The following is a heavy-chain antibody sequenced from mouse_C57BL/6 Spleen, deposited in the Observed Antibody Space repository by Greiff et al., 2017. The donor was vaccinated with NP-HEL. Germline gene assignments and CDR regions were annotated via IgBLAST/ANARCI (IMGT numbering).Heavy chain of an antibody. V-gene: IGHV14-1*01. J-gene: IGHJ2*01. CDR1: GFNIKDYY. D-gene: IGHD3-2*02. Sequence: VHVKQSGAELVRPGASVKLSCTASGFNIKDYYMHWVKQRPEQGLEWIGRIDPEDGDTEYAPKFQGKATMTADTSSNTAYLQLSSLTSEDTAVYYCTETAQTSYYFDYWGQGTTLTVSS. CDR3: TETAQTSYYFDY. CDR2: IDPEDGDT.